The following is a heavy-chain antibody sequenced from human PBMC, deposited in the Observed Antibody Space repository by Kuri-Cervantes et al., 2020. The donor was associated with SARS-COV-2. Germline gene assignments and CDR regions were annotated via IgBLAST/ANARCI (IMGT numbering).Heavy chain of an antibody. CDR2: IYYSGST. D-gene: IGHD6-13*01. J-gene: IGHJ6*03. V-gene: IGHV4-39*07. CDR1: GGSISSSSYY. CDR3: AREGRTAAGTWSYYYYYYMDV. Sequence: ESLKISCTVSGGSISSSSYYWGWIRQPPGKGLEWIGSIYYSGSTYYNPSLKSRVTISVDTSKNQFSLKLSSVTAADTAVYYCAREGRTAAGTWSYYYYYYMDVWGKGTTVTVSS.